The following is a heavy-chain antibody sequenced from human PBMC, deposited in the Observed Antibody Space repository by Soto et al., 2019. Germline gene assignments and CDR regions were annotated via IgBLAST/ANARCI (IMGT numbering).Heavy chain of an antibody. V-gene: IGHV3-30*18. CDR3: AKDRGWSSADLDY. CDR1: GFTFSSFG. J-gene: IGHJ4*02. CDR2: ISYDGSKK. D-gene: IGHD6-19*01. Sequence: QVQLVESGGGVVQPGRSLRLSCAASGFTFSSFGMHWVRQVPGKGLEWVALISYDGSKKYYADSVKGRFTISRDKSKNILYLQMNSLRVEDTAVYYCAKDRGWSSADLDYWGQGTLVTVSS.